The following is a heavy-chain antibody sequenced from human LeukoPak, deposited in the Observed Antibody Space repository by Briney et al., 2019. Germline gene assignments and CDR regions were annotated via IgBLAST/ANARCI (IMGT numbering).Heavy chain of an antibody. Sequence: SQTLSLTCAISGDSVSSNSAAWNWIRQSPSRGLEWLGRTYYRSTWYTASAVSVKSRITINPDTSKNQVSLQLNSVTPEDTAVYYCARSDGDYSSSAWYFDLWGRGTLVTVSS. CDR3: ARSDGDYSSSAWYFDL. J-gene: IGHJ2*01. CDR2: TYYRSTWYT. D-gene: IGHD4-17*01. CDR1: GDSVSSNSAA. V-gene: IGHV6-1*01.